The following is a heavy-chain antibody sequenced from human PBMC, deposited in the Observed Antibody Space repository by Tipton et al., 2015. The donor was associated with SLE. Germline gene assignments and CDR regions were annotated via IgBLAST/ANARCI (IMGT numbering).Heavy chain of an antibody. CDR1: GASIGSGGYS. CDR2: IFHSGIT. V-gene: IGHV4-30-2*01. D-gene: IGHD5-18*01. J-gene: IGHJ4*02. CDR3: ARGARGNSYGSDEDFDY. Sequence: GLVKPSQTLSLTCAVSGASIGSGGYSWNWIRQPPGKGLQWIGYIFHSGITYYNPSLKSRVTMSVDRSKNQFSLRLSSVTTADTAVYYCARGARGNSYGSDEDFDYWGQGALVTVSS.